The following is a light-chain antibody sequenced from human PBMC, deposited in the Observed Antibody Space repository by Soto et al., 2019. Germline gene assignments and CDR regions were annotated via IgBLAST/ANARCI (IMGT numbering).Light chain of an antibody. CDR3: SSYTNSSTPVV. J-gene: IGLJ2*01. Sequence: QSALTQPASVSGSPGQSITISCTGTSSDVGGYNYVSWYRHHPGKAPKFMIYDVSNRPSGVSNRFSGSKSGNTASLTISGLQAEDEDHYYCSSYTNSSTPVVFGGGTKLTVL. V-gene: IGLV2-14*03. CDR1: SSDVGGYNY. CDR2: DVS.